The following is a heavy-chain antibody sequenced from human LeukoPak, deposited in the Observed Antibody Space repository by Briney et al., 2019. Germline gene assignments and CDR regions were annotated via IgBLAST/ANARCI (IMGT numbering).Heavy chain of an antibody. D-gene: IGHD2-2*01. CDR1: GYTFTGYY. CDR2: INPNSGGT. J-gene: IGHJ6*03. Sequence: ASVKVSCKASGYTFTGYYMHWVRQAPGQGLEWMGWINPNSGGTNYAQKFQGRVTMTRDTSISTAYMELSMLRSDDTAVYYCASYSPAALGYYYYYMDVWGKGTTVTVSS. CDR3: ASYSPAALGYYYYYMDV. V-gene: IGHV1-2*02.